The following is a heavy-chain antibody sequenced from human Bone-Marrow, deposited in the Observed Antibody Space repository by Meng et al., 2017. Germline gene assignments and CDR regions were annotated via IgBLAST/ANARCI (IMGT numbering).Heavy chain of an antibody. CDR3: VRELRIVNSY. CDR2: IKSDGSEK. Sequence: GESLKISCAASGFTFSSYWMTWVRQAPGKGLEWVASIKSDGSEKYYVDSVKGRFTISRDNAKNSMYLQMSSLRAEDTAVYYCVRELRIVNSYWGQGTLVTVSS. J-gene: IGHJ4*02. CDR1: GFTFSSYW. V-gene: IGHV3-7*01. D-gene: IGHD2/OR15-2a*01.